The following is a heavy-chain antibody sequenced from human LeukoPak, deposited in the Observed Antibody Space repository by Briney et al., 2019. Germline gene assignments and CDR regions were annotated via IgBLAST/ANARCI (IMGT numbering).Heavy chain of an antibody. Sequence: GGSLRLSCAASGFTFSSYAMSWVRQAPGKGLEWVSAISGSGGSTYYADSVKGRFTISRDNSKNTLYLQMNSLRAEDTAVYYCAKKGYCSSTSCYEGIIDAFDIWGQGTMVTVSS. CDR2: ISGSGGST. V-gene: IGHV3-23*01. CDR3: AKKGYCSSTSCYEGIIDAFDI. D-gene: IGHD2-2*01. J-gene: IGHJ3*02. CDR1: GFTFSSYA.